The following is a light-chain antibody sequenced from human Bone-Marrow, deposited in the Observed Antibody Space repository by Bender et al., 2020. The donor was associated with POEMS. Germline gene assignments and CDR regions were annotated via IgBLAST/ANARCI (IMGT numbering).Light chain of an antibody. J-gene: IGLJ3*02. CDR3: CSYAGSYTWM. V-gene: IGLV2-8*01. CDR1: SSDVGDYTA. CDR2: EVT. Sequence: QSALTQPPSASGSPGQSVTISCTGTSSDVGDYTAVSWYQQHPGKAPKLMIYEVTKRPSGVPDRFSGSKSGNTASLTISGLQAEDEADYYCCSYAGSYTWMFGGGTKLTVL.